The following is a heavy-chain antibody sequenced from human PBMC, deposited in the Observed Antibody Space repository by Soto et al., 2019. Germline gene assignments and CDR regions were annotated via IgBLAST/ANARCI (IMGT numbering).Heavy chain of an antibody. CDR3: ARGGGVGVAGSAAFDM. CDR2: VNPATGAA. Sequence: QLHLVQSGAVVKKPGASVTVSCSASGYPVTAYYMHWVRPAPGRGLEWMGGVNPATGAAKYTQTFGVSVTMARDASTVTVFMELSGLTSEATAVFYCARGGGVGVAGSAAFDMWGQGTLVTVSS. J-gene: IGHJ3*02. V-gene: IGHV1-2*02. D-gene: IGHD3-3*01. CDR1: GYPVTAYY.